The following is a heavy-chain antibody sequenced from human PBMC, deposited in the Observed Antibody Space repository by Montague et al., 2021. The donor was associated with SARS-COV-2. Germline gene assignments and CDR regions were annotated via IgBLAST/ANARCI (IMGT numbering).Heavy chain of an antibody. D-gene: IGHD3-10*01. CDR3: ARGSYGSGSYHAFDI. V-gene: IGHV4-39*01. CDR2: SYYSGTT. J-gene: IGHJ3*02. Sequence: SETLSLTCTVSGDSFNSPKYYCAWIRQPPGKGLEWIGSSYYSGTTYDNPSLRSQVTVSVDTSKTQFSLKMNSVTAADTAVYYCARGSYGSGSYHAFDIWSQGTVVAVSP. CDR1: GDSFNSPKYY.